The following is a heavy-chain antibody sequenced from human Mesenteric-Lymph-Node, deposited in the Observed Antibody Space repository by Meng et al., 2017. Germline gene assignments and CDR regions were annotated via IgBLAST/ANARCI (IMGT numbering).Heavy chain of an antibody. V-gene: IGHV3-21*01. CDR1: GFTFSTYW. D-gene: IGHD1-26*01. CDR3: ARGRSVADY. CDR2: ISSSSSYI. J-gene: IGHJ4*02. Sequence: GESLKISCAASGFTFSTYWMLWVRQVPGEGLEWVSSISSSSSYIYYADSVKGRFTISRDNAKNSLYLQMNSLRAEDTAVYFCARGRSVADYWGQGTLVTVSS.